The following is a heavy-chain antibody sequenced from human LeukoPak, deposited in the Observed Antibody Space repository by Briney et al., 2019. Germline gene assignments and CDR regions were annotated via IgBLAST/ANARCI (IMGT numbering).Heavy chain of an antibody. Sequence: SSVKVSCKASGGTFSSYAISRVRQAPGQGLEWMGGIIPIFGTANYAQKFQGRVTITADESTSTPYMELSSLRSEDTAVYYCARVRCDFWSGYYGWFDPWGQGTLVTVSS. D-gene: IGHD3-3*01. J-gene: IGHJ5*02. CDR2: IIPIFGTA. CDR1: GGTFSSYA. V-gene: IGHV1-69*01. CDR3: ARVRCDFWSGYYGWFDP.